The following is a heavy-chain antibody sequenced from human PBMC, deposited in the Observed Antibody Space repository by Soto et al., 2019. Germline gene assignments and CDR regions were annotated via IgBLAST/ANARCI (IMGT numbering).Heavy chain of an antibody. CDR2: ISWDGGST. V-gene: IGHV3-43*01. Sequence: GGSLRLSCAASGFTFDDYTMHWVRQAPGKGLEWVSLISWDGGSTYYADSVKGRFTISRDNSKNSLYLQMNSLRTEDTALYYCAKALFRVGAYYGMDVWGQGTTVTVSS. J-gene: IGHJ6*02. D-gene: IGHD2-21*01. CDR1: GFTFDDYT. CDR3: AKALFRVGAYYGMDV.